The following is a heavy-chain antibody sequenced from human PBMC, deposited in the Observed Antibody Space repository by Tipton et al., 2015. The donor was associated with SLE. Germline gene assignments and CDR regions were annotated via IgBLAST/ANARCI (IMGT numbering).Heavy chain of an antibody. V-gene: IGHV3-30*02. Sequence: SLRLSCAVSGFTFSSDGMHWARQAPGKGLEWVAFIRFDGSEKYYADSVKGRFTVSRDNSNNTLYLQMNSLRVEDTAMYYCAKDLVGQWLVIYGMDVWGQGTTVTVSS. CDR3: AKDLVGQWLVIYGMDV. CDR2: IRFDGSEK. CDR1: GFTFSSDG. D-gene: IGHD6-19*01. J-gene: IGHJ6*02.